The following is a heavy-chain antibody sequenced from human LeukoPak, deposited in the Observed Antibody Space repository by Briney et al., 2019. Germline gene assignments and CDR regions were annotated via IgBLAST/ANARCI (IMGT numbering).Heavy chain of an antibody. CDR2: ISSSSSYI. Sequence: GGSLRLSCAASGFTFSSYSMNWVRQAPGKGLQWVSSISSSSSYIHYADSVKGRFPISRDNAKNSLYLQMNSLRAEDTAVYYCARAITRRRDGSDAFDIWGQGRMVTASS. CDR3: ARAITRRRDGSDAFDI. V-gene: IGHV3-21*01. J-gene: IGHJ3*02. D-gene: IGHD5-24*01. CDR1: GFTFSSYS.